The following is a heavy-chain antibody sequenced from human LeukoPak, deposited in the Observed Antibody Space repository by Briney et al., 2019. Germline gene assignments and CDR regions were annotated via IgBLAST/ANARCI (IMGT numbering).Heavy chain of an antibody. CDR1: GFSVSGNY. CDR3: ARLHGGQLRWFDS. J-gene: IGHJ5*01. Sequence: GGSLRLSCAASGFSVSGNYMTWVRQAPGKGLECLSVMYLNGYTYYADSVKGRFTFSRDESKNTLFLEMNSLRDNDTAIYYCARLHGGQLRWFDSWGQGTLVIISS. D-gene: IGHD1-1*01. CDR2: MYLNGYT. V-gene: IGHV3-53*01.